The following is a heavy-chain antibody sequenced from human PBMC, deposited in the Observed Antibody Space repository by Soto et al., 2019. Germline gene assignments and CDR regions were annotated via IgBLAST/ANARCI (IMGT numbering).Heavy chain of an antibody. CDR2: IWYDGGIE. Sequence: PGGSLRLSCAASGFTFSTYGIHWVRQAPGKGLQWLAVIWYDGGIEYYSDSVKGRFTISGDNSKNTLYLQMNSLRVEDTAVYYCARDLTGSQGWFDPWGQGTLVTVSS. J-gene: IGHJ5*02. CDR3: ARDLTGSQGWFDP. CDR1: GFTFSTYG. V-gene: IGHV3-33*01. D-gene: IGHD1-20*01.